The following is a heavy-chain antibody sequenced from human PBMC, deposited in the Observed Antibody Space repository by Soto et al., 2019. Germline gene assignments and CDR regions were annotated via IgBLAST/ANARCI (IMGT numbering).Heavy chain of an antibody. CDR1: GFTFSSYA. D-gene: IGHD6-6*01. J-gene: IGHJ5*02. Sequence: GGSLRLSGAASGFTFSSYAMSWVRQGPGKGLEWVSAISGSGGSTYYADSVKGRFTISRDNSKNTLYLQMNSLRAEDTAVYYCAKDRWHSSSPNWFDPWGQGTLVTVSS. CDR2: ISGSGGST. CDR3: AKDRWHSSSPNWFDP. V-gene: IGHV3-23*01.